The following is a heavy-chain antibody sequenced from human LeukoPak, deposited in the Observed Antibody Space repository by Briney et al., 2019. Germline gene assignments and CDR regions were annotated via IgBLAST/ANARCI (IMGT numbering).Heavy chain of an antibody. CDR3: ARAITGIAAAGTRAFLDY. J-gene: IGHJ4*02. CDR2: IKQDGSEK. CDR1: GFTFSSYW. D-gene: IGHD6-13*01. Sequence: GGSLRLSCAASGFTFSSYWMSWVRQAPGKGLEWVANIKQDGSEKYYVDSVKGRFTISRDNAKNSLYLQMNSLRAEDTAVYYCARAITGIAAAGTRAFLDYWGQGTLVTVSS. V-gene: IGHV3-7*01.